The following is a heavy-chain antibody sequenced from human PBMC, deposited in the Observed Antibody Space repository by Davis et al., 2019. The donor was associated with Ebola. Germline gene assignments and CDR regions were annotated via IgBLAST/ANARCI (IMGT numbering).Heavy chain of an antibody. CDR3: VRDSGYYSHDY. D-gene: IGHD5-12*01. CDR1: GFSISTYW. Sequence: GESLKISCAASGFSISTYWMHWVRQAPGKGLVWVSRINTDGGSTSYADSVKGRFTISRDNAKNTLSLQMNSLRVEDTALYYCVRDSGYYSHDYWGHGTLVTVSS. V-gene: IGHV3-74*01. CDR2: INTDGGST. J-gene: IGHJ4*01.